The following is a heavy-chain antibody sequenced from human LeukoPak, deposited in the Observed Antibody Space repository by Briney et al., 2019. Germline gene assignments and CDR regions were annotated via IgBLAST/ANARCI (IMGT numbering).Heavy chain of an antibody. D-gene: IGHD3-22*01. V-gene: IGHV4-59*11. CDR1: GGSISSHY. CDR2: IYYSGST. Sequence: SETLSLTCTVSGGSISSHYWSWNRQPPGKGLEWIGYIYYSGSTNYNPSLKSRVTISVETSKNQFSLKLSSVTAADTAVYYCARLNYYDSSGYYYGEFDYWGQGTLVTVSS. J-gene: IGHJ4*02. CDR3: ARLNYYDSSGYYYGEFDY.